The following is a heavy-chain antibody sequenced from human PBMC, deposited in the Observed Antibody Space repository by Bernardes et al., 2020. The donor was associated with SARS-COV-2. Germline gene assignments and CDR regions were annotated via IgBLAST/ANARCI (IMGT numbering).Heavy chain of an antibody. D-gene: IGHD3-16*01. CDR1: GYSFANYW. J-gene: IGHJ3*02. V-gene: IGHV5-51*01. CDR3: ASRDGWGHDAFDI. Sequence: GESLKISCKGSGYSFANYWIGWVRQMPGKGLEWMGIIYPGDSDTRYSPSFQGQVTISADKSISTAYLQWSSLKASDTAMYYCASRDGWGHDAFDIWGQGTMVTVSS. CDR2: IYPGDSDT.